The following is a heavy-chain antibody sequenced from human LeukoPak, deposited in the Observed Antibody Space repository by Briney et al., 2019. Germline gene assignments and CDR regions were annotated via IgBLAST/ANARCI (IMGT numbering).Heavy chain of an antibody. CDR2: IKSKTDGGTT. J-gene: IGHJ4*02. V-gene: IGHV3-15*01. D-gene: IGHD1-26*01. CDR1: GFTFSNAW. Sequence: PGGSLRLPCVASGFTFSNAWMSWVRQAPGKGLEWVGRIKSKTDGGTTDYAAPVKGRFSISRDDSKNTLYLQMNSLRAEDTAVYYCARDWMEGATFEIQGPVDYWGQGTLVTVSS. CDR3: ARDWMEGATFEIQGPVDY.